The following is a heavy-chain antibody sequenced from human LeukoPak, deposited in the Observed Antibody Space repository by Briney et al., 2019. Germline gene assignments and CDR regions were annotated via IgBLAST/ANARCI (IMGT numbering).Heavy chain of an antibody. CDR3: ARVNLEYYYGSGRLIKYYYYSMDV. CDR2: IYPCDSDT. D-gene: IGHD3-10*01. Sequence: GESLKISGKGSGYSFTSYGIGWVRQMPGKGLEWMGIIYPCDSDTRYSPSCQGQVTISADKSITTAYLQWSSRKASDTAMYYCARVNLEYYYGSGRLIKYYYYSMDVWGKGTTVTISS. J-gene: IGHJ6*03. V-gene: IGHV5-51*01. CDR1: GYSFTSYG.